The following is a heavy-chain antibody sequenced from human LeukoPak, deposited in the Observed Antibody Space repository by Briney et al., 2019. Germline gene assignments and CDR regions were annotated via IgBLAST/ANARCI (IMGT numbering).Heavy chain of an antibody. Sequence: SETLSLTCTVSGGSISSSSYYWGWIRQPPGKGLEWIGRIYTSGSTNYNPSLKSRVTISVDTSKNQFSLKLSSVTAADTAVYYCARHWAHRRLHIRPFDYWGQGTLVTVSS. D-gene: IGHD4-11*01. CDR2: IYTSGST. CDR1: GGSISSSSYY. CDR3: ARHWAHRRLHIRPFDY. V-gene: IGHV4-39*01. J-gene: IGHJ4*02.